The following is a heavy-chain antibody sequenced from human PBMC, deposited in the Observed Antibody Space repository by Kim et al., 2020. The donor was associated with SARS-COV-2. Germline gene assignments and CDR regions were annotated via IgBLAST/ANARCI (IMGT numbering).Heavy chain of an antibody. V-gene: IGHV4-34*01. CDR3: ARGRGGTTVVTFGLGYYYFYGMDV. D-gene: IGHD4-17*01. CDR2: INHSGST. J-gene: IGHJ6*02. Sequence: SETLSLTCAVYGGSFSGYYWSWIRQPPGKGLEWMGEINHSGSTNYNPSLKSRGTISVDTSKNQFSLKLSSVTAADTAVYYCARGRGGTTVVTFGLGYYYFYGMDVWGQGTTVTVSS. CDR1: GGSFSGYY.